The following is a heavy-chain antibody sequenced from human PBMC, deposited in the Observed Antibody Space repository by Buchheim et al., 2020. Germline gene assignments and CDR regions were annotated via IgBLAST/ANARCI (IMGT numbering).Heavy chain of an antibody. CDR2: IYHSGRT. J-gene: IGHJ5*02. CDR3: ASQLVLDYGSGTRNWFDP. D-gene: IGHD3-10*01. CDR1: GGSISSSNW. V-gene: IGHV4-4*02. Sequence: QVQLQESGPGLVKPSGTLSLICVVSGGSISSSNWWSWVRQPPGKGLEWIGEIYHSGRTKYNPSLKSRVTIPVDKSNNQFSLKLSSVTAADTAVYYCASQLVLDYGSGTRNWFDPWGQGTL.